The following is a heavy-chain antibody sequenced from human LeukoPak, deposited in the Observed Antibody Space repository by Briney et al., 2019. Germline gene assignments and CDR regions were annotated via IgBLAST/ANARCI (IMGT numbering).Heavy chain of an antibody. J-gene: IGHJ3*02. D-gene: IGHD3-3*01. CDR1: GFTFSDFA. CDR3: ARDRVQSGAYYGALDI. CDR2: IRCNPHGGTI. Sequence: GGSLRLSCTASGFTFSDFALSWVRQAPGKGLEGVGFIRCNPHGGTIEYAPSMRGRFTISRDVSQAVASLHIHSLHTAAAPVFYCARDRVQSGAYYGALDIWGQGTMVTVAS. V-gene: IGHV3-49*04.